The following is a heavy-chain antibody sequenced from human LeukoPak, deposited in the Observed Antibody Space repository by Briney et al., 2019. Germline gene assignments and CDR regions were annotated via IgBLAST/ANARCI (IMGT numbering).Heavy chain of an antibody. V-gene: IGHV1-69*13. J-gene: IGHJ4*02. CDR1: GGTFSSYA. CDR3: ARRGILTGFLFDY. CDR2: IIPIFGTA. Sequence: GASVKVSCKASGGTFSSYAISWVRQAPGQGLEWMGGIIPIFGTANYAQKFQGRVTNTADESTSTAYMELSSLRSEDTAVYYCARRGILTGFLFDYWGQGTLVTVSS. D-gene: IGHD3-9*01.